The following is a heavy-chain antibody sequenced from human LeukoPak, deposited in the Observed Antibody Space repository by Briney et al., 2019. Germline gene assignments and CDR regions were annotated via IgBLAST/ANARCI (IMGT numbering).Heavy chain of an antibody. CDR1: GFTVSTYY. J-gene: IGHJ3*02. V-gene: IGHV3-66*01. CDR2: IYSGGGT. D-gene: IGHD3-22*01. Sequence: PGGSLRLSCAASGFTVSTYYMTWVRQAPGKGLEWVSVIYSGGGTYYADSVKGRFTIFRDKSKNTLYLQMNSLRAEDTAVYYCARDRGYYDTSGYYGDAFDIWGQGTKVTVSS. CDR3: ARDRGYYDTSGYYGDAFDI.